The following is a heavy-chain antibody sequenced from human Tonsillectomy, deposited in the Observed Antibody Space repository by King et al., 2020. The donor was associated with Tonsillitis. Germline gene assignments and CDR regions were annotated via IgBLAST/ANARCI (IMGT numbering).Heavy chain of an antibody. D-gene: IGHD2-15*01. V-gene: IGHV2-5*02. Sequence: TLKESGPTLVKPTQTLTLTCTFSGFSLSTSGVGVGWIRQPPGKALEWRAIIYWVDDKSYSPSLQSRLSITKDTSKNQVILTMTNMDPVDTATYYCAHRRVYCSGNSCSSSGFEYWGQGTLVTVSS. J-gene: IGHJ4*02. CDR3: AHRRVYCSGNSCSSSGFEY. CDR2: IYWVDDK. CDR1: GFSLSTSGVG.